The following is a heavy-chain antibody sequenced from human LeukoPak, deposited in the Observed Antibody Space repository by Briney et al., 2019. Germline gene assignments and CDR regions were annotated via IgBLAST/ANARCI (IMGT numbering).Heavy chain of an antibody. CDR2: IYYSGST. V-gene: IGHV4-39*01. CDR3: QSRYLEWLLEY. D-gene: IGHD3-3*01. Sequence: PSETLSLTCTVSGGSISSRSYYWGWIRQPPGKELEWIGSIYYSGSTYYNPSLKSRVTISVDTSKNQFSLKLSSVTAADTAVYYCQSRYLEWLLEYWGQGTLVTVSS. CDR1: GGSISSRSYY. J-gene: IGHJ4*02.